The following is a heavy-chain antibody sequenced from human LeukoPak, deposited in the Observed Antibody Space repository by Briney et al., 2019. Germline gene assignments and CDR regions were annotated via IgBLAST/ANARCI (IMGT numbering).Heavy chain of an antibody. V-gene: IGHV4-38-2*02. J-gene: IGHJ4*02. Sequence: PSETLSLTCTVSGSSISSNYYWGWIRQPPGKGLEWIGSIYHSGSTYYNPSLKSRVTISVDTSKNHFSLKLSSVTAADTALYYCARRIVGATFDYWGQGTLVTVSS. CDR1: GSSISSNYY. CDR2: IYHSGST. CDR3: ARRIVGATFDY. D-gene: IGHD1-26*01.